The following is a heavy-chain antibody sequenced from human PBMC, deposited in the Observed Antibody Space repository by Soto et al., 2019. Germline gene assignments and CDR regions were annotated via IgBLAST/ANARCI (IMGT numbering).Heavy chain of an antibody. V-gene: IGHV4-39*07. CDR1: GGSISSSSFH. J-gene: IGHJ1*01. CDR2: IYYSGST. Sequence: SETLSLTCTVSGGSISSSSFHWGWIRQPPGKGLERIGSIYYSGSTYYSPSLKSRATISVDTSKNQFSLILSSVTAADTAVYYCARGGTYYYDSSGEPEYLLHWGQGTLVTVSS. CDR3: ARGGTYYYDSSGEPEYLLH. D-gene: IGHD3-22*01.